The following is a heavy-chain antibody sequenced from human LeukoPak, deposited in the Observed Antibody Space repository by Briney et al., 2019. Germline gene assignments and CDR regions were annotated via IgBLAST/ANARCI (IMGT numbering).Heavy chain of an antibody. Sequence: GGSLRLSCAASGFTFSSYSMNWVRQAPGKGLEWVSSISSSSSYIYYADSVKGRFTISRDNAKNSLYLQMNSLRAEDMAVYYCARWDNEYCSSTSCYRGGYYFDYWGQGTLVTVSS. V-gene: IGHV3-21*01. J-gene: IGHJ4*02. CDR2: ISSSSSYI. CDR3: ARWDNEYCSSTSCYRGGYYFDY. CDR1: GFTFSSYS. D-gene: IGHD2-2*02.